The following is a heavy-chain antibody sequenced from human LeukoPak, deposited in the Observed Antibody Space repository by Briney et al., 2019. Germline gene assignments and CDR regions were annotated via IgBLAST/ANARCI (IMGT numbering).Heavy chain of an antibody. CDR2: ITSSSSYI. V-gene: IGHV3-21*01. J-gene: IGHJ4*02. CDR3: AKLQSVVIPAAMLGFDY. Sequence: PGGSLRLSCAASGFTFSTYNMNWVRQAPGKGLEWVSSITSSSSYIYYADSVKGRFTISRDNAKNSLYLQMNSLRAEDTAVYYCAKLQSVVIPAAMLGFDYWGQGILVTVSS. CDR1: GFTFSTYN. D-gene: IGHD2-2*01.